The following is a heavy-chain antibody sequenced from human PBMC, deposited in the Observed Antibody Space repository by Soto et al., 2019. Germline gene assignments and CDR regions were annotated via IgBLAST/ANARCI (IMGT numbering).Heavy chain of an antibody. V-gene: IGHV3-30*03. J-gene: IGHJ4*02. CDR1: GFTFITYG. D-gene: IGHD6-19*01. CDR3: ALSRKYNSGWFGRIDF. CDR2: ISYGGSNT. Sequence: QVQLVESGGGMVQPGRSLRLSCAASGFTFITYGMHWVRQVPGKGLEWVAVISYGGSNTYYADSVKGRFSISRDNSQNTMYLPMNSLTAEDTAAYYCALSRKYNSGWFGRIDFWGQGALVTVSS.